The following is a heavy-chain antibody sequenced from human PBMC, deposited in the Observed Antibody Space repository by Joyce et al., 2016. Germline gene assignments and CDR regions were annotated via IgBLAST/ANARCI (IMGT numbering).Heavy chain of an antibody. CDR1: GGSFSNNA. D-gene: IGHD6-6*01. J-gene: IGHJ4*02. V-gene: IGHV1-69*01. Sequence: QVQLVQSGAEVKKPGSSVRVSCTASGGSFSNNAISWVRQAPGHGLEWLGGMMPTSDTPKNARKFRDRVTITADASSSTAYMVLTNLTYEDTALYYCARGGIYTSTWSPYDSWGQGTLVTVSS. CDR3: ARGGIYTSTWSPYDS. CDR2: MMPTSDTP.